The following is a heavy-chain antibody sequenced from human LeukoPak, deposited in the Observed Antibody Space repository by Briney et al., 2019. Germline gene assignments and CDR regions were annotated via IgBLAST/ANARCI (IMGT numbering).Heavy chain of an antibody. CDR1: GGSFSGYY. Sequence: PSETLSLTCAVYGGSFSGYYWSWIRQPPGKGLEWIGEINHSGSTNYNPSLKSRVTISVDTSKNQFSLKLSSVTAADTAVYYCARLGRAADYYDRLLGSDYYYYMDVWGKGTTVTISS. V-gene: IGHV4-34*01. CDR3: ARLGRAADYYDRLLGSDYYYYMDV. D-gene: IGHD3-22*01. CDR2: INHSGST. J-gene: IGHJ6*03.